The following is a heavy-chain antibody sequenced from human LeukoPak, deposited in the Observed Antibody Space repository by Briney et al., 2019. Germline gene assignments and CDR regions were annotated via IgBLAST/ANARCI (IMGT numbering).Heavy chain of an antibody. V-gene: IGHV3-30-3*01. CDR3: ARDPTLRLGELSPFDY. J-gene: IGHJ4*02. Sequence: GGSLRLSCAASGFTFSSYAMHWVRQAPGKGLEWVAVISYDGSNKYYADSVKGRFTNSRDNSKNTLYLQMNSLRAEDTAVYYCARDPTLRLGELSPFDYWGQGTLVTVSS. CDR2: ISYDGSNK. CDR1: GFTFSSYA. D-gene: IGHD3-16*02.